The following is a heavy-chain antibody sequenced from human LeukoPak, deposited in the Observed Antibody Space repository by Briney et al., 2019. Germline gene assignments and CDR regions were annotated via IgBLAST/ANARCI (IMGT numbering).Heavy chain of an antibody. CDR3: ARASGYENHWLDP. Sequence: ASVKVSCKASGGTFSNYAISWVRQAPGQGLEWMGRIIPMLGTTKYAQKFQGRVTITADKFTTTAHMELSSLTSEDTAIYYCARASGYENHWLDPWGQGTLVSVSS. V-gene: IGHV1-69*04. D-gene: IGHD5-12*01. J-gene: IGHJ5*02. CDR1: GGTFSNYA. CDR2: IIPMLGTT.